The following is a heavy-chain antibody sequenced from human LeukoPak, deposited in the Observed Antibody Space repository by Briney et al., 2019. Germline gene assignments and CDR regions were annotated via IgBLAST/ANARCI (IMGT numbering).Heavy chain of an antibody. CDR3: AKGILPYYYYGMDV. D-gene: IGHD1-26*01. J-gene: IGHJ6*04. Sequence: GGSLRLSCAASGFTISSYGMHWVRQAPGKGLEWVAVISYDGSNKYYADSVKGRFTISRDNSKNTLYLQMNSLRAEDTAVYYCAKGILPYYYYGMDVWGKGTTVTVSS. V-gene: IGHV3-30*18. CDR1: GFTISSYG. CDR2: ISYDGSNK.